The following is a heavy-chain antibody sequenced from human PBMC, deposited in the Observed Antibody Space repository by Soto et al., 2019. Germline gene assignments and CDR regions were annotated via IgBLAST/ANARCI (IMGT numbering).Heavy chain of an antibody. D-gene: IGHD2-2*01. Sequence: ASVKVSCKASGNSFTSNDIHWVRQATGQGLEWMGWMNPNSGNTGYAQKFQGRVTMTRNTSISTAYMELSSLRSEDTAVYYCRVVAAAHSDYWGQGTLVTVSS. J-gene: IGHJ4*02. CDR3: RVVAAAHSDY. CDR1: GNSFTSND. V-gene: IGHV1-8*01. CDR2: MNPNSGNT.